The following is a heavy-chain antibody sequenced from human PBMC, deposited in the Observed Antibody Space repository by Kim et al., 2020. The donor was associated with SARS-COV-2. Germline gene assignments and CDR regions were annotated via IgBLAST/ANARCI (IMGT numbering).Heavy chain of an antibody. CDR2: ISAYNGNT. Sequence: ASVKVSCKASGYTFTSYGISWVRQAPGQGLEWMGWISAYNGNTNYAQKLQGRVTMTTDTSTSTAYMELRSLRSDDTAVYYCARDTGYCSSTSCYAGVSVYWGQGTLVTVSS. V-gene: IGHV1-18*01. CDR3: ARDTGYCSSTSCYAGVSVY. CDR1: GYTFTSYG. D-gene: IGHD2-2*01. J-gene: IGHJ4*02.